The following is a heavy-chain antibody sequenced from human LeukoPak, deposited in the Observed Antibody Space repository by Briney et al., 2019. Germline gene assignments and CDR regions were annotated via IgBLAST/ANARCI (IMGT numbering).Heavy chain of an antibody. CDR3: ARRGSSGRDY. V-gene: IGHV4-39*01. CDR1: GGSISSSSYY. Sequence: SETLSLTCTVSGGSISSSSYYWGWIRQPPGKGLEWIGSIYYSGSTYYNPSLKSRVTISVDTSKNQFSLKLSSVTAADTAVYYCARRGSSGRDYRGQGTLVTVSS. J-gene: IGHJ4*02. CDR2: IYYSGST. D-gene: IGHD6-19*01.